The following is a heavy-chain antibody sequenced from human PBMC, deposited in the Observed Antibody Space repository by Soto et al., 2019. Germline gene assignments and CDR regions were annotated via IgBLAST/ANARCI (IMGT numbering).Heavy chain of an antibody. D-gene: IGHD3-9*01. CDR3: AHSPPYDILPGSLNYFDY. V-gene: IGHV2-5*02. J-gene: IGHJ4*02. Sequence: QITLKESGPTLVKPTQTLTLTCTFSGFSLSTSGVGVGWIRQPPGKALEWLALIFWDDDKRYSPSLKNRLTITKDTSKNQVVLTMTNMDPVDTATYYCAHSPPYDILPGSLNYFDYWGQGTLVTVSS. CDR1: GFSLSTSGVG. CDR2: IFWDDDK.